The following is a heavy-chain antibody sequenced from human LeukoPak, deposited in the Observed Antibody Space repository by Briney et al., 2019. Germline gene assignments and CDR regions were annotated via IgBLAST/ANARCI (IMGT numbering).Heavy chain of an antibody. CDR3: AGRGYTAMVYGDRDFDY. CDR2: IYHSGST. Sequence: SQTLSLTCAVSGGSISSGGYSWSWIRQPPGKGLEWIGYIYHSGSTYYNPSLKSRVTISVDTSKNQFSLKLSSVTAADTAVYYCAGRGYTAMVYGDRDFDYWGQGTLVTVSS. D-gene: IGHD5-18*01. J-gene: IGHJ4*02. V-gene: IGHV4-30-2*05. CDR1: GGSISSGGYS.